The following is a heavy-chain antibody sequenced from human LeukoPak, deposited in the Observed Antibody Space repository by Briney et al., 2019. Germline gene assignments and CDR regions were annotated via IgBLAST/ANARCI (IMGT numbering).Heavy chain of an antibody. V-gene: IGHV5-51*01. D-gene: IGHD3-22*01. CDR2: IYPGDSDT. CDR3: ASRPHYYDSSVYSHFDY. CDR1: GSSFTSYW. J-gene: IGHJ4*02. Sequence: GESLKISCKGSGSSFTSYWVGWVRQMPGKGLEWMGIIYPGDSDTRYSPSFQGQVTMSADTSISTAYLQCSRLNALDTAMYYCASRPHYYDSSVYSHFDYWGQGTLVTVSS.